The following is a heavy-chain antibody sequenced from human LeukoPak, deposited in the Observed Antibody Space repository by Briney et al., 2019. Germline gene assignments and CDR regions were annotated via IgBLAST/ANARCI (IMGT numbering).Heavy chain of an antibody. D-gene: IGHD1-14*01. CDR3: VVYFDYYGMDV. Sequence: AGGSLRLSCAASGFAFSSYWMSWVRQAPWKGLEWVANIKQDGSEKYYVDSVKGRFTISRDNAKNSLYLQINSLRAEDTAVYYCVVYFDYYGMDVWGQGTTVTVSS. J-gene: IGHJ6*02. V-gene: IGHV3-7*01. CDR1: GFAFSSYW. CDR2: IKQDGSEK.